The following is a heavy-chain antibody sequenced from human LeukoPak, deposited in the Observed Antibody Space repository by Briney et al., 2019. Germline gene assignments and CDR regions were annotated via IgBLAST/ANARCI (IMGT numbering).Heavy chain of an antibody. D-gene: IGHD6-19*01. V-gene: IGHV3-21*01. CDR2: ISSSSSYI. Sequence: AGGSLRLSCAASGFTFSSYSMNWVRQAPGKGLEWVSSISSSSSYIYYADSVKGRFTISRDNGKNSLYLQMNSLRAEDTAVYYCARDLSSGWYYDAFDIWGQGTMVTVSS. CDR3: ARDLSSGWYYDAFDI. J-gene: IGHJ3*02. CDR1: GFTFSSYS.